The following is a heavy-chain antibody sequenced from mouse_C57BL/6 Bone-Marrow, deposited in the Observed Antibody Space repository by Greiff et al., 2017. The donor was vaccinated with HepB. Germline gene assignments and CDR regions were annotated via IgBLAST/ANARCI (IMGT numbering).Heavy chain of an antibody. CDR2: INPNNGGT. CDR1: GYTFTDYN. CDR3: ARNGLGSPFAY. J-gene: IGHJ3*01. Sequence: EVMLVESGPELVKPGASVKIPCKASGYTFTDYNMDWVKQSHGKSLEWIGDINPNNGGTIYNQKFKGKATLTVDKSSSTAYMELRSLTSEDTAVYYCARNGLGSPFAYWGQGTLVTVSA. D-gene: IGHD1-1*01. V-gene: IGHV1-18*01.